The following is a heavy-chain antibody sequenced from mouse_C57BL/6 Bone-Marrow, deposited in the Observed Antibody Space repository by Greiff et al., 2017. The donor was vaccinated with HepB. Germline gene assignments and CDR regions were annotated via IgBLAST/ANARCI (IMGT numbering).Heavy chain of an antibody. Sequence: QVQLQQPGAELVRPGSSVKLSCKASGYTFTSHWMHWVKQRPIQGLEWIGNIDPSDSETHYNQKFKDKATLTVDKSSSTAYMQLSSLTSEDSAVYYCARFHGGSHWYFDVWGTGTTVTVSS. CDR1: GYTFTSHW. V-gene: IGHV1-52*01. CDR3: ARFHGGSHWYFDV. J-gene: IGHJ1*03. CDR2: IDPSDSET. D-gene: IGHD1-1*02.